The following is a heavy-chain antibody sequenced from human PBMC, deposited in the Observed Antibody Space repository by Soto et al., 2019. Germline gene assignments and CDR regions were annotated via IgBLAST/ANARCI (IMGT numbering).Heavy chain of an antibody. CDR2: IIPIFGTA. D-gene: IGHD3-10*01. CDR3: ATQGFPNYYYSGMDV. CDR1: GGTFSSYA. Sequence: QVQLVQSGAAVKKPGSSVKVSCKASGGTFSSYAISWVRQAPGQGLEWMGGIIPIFGTANYAQKFQGRVTITADESTGTAYMELSSLRSEDTAVYYCATQGFPNYYYSGMDVWGQGPTVTVSS. V-gene: IGHV1-69*12. J-gene: IGHJ6*02.